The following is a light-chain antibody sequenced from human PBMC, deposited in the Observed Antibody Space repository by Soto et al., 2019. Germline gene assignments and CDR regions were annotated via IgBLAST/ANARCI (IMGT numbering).Light chain of an antibody. Sequence: AIQVTQSPSTLPASVGDRVTITCRASQGISNDLGWYQQKPGKAPKLLIYAASTLQSGVPLRFSGSGSGTDFTLTIISLQPEDFATYYCVQDGSYPRTFGKGTKVEIK. CDR3: VQDGSYPRT. J-gene: IGKJ1*01. CDR1: QGISND. V-gene: IGKV1-6*02. CDR2: AAS.